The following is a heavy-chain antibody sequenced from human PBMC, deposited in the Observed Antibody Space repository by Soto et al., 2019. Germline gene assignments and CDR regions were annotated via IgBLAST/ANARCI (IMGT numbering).Heavy chain of an antibody. CDR3: ARGGDLFDY. Sequence: GGSLRLSCAASRFTVSSNYMSWVRQAPGKGLEWVSVIYSGGSTYYADSVKGRFTISRDSSKNTLYLQMNSLRAEDTAVYYCARGGDLFDYWGQGTLVTVSS. J-gene: IGHJ4*02. CDR2: IYSGGST. V-gene: IGHV3-53*01. CDR1: RFTVSSNY. D-gene: IGHD2-21*02.